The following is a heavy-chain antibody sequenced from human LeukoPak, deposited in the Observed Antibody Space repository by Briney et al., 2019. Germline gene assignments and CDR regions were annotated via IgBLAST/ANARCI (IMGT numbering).Heavy chain of an antibody. CDR3: ARDLSLYSSPGN. V-gene: IGHV4-34*01. D-gene: IGHD6-13*01. CDR2: INHSGST. Sequence: SEALSLTCAVYGGSFSGYYWSWIRQPPGKVLEWIGEINHSGSTNYNPSLKSRVTISVDTSKNQFSLKLSSVTAADTAVYYCARDLSLYSSPGNWGQGTLVTVSS. CDR1: GGSFSGYY. J-gene: IGHJ4*02.